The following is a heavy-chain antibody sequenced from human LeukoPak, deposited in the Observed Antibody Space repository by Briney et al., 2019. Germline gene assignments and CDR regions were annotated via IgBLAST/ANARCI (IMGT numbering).Heavy chain of an antibody. V-gene: IGHV5-51*01. CDR3: ARALPIRSQPFDP. D-gene: IGHD1-26*01. CDR1: GYSFTSYW. Sequence: GESLKISCKGSGYSFTSYWIGWVRQMPEKGLEWMGIIYPGDSDTRYSPSFQGQVTISADKSISTAYLQWSSLKASDTAMYYCARALPIRSQPFDPWGQGTLVTVSS. CDR2: IYPGDSDT. J-gene: IGHJ5*02.